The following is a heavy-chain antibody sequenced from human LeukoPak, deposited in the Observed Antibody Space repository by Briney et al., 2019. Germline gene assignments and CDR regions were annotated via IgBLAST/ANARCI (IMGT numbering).Heavy chain of an antibody. Sequence: GGSLRLSCAVSGFTFRSYWMNWVRQAPGKGLEWLAIIKQDGSEKHYKGSVEGRFTISRDNTKNSLHLQMNSLRAEDTAVYYCAGGSGYLITSWGQGTLVTVSS. CDR3: AGGSGYLITS. CDR1: GFTFRSYW. V-gene: IGHV3-7*01. J-gene: IGHJ5*02. D-gene: IGHD3-9*01. CDR2: IKQDGSEK.